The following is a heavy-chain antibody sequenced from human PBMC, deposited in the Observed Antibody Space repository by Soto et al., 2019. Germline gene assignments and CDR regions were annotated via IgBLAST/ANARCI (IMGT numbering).Heavy chain of an antibody. CDR2: IYYGGST. V-gene: IGHV4-39*07. Sequence: PSETLSLTCIVSGGSISSSSYYWGWIRQPPGKGLEWIGNIYYGGSTYYNPSLKSRVTISVDTSRNQFFLTLRSVTAADSAVYHCGRESGESWDYEASWGQGTPVTV. CDR1: GGSISSSSYY. J-gene: IGHJ5*02. D-gene: IGHD1-7*01. CDR3: GRESGESWDYEAS.